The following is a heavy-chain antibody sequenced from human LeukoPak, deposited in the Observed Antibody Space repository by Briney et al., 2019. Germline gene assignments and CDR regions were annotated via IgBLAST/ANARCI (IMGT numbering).Heavy chain of an antibody. CDR1: GSSFTSYW. CDR3: ARLYSSSSWYYYYYYMDV. Sequence: GEPLKISCQGSGSSFTSYWIGWVGQMHGKGLEGMGLIYPGDSDTRYSPSFQGQVTISADKSISTAYLQWSSLKASDTAMYYCARLYSSSSWYYYYYYMDVWGKGTTVTVSS. D-gene: IGHD6-6*01. CDR2: IYPGDSDT. J-gene: IGHJ6*03. V-gene: IGHV5-51*01.